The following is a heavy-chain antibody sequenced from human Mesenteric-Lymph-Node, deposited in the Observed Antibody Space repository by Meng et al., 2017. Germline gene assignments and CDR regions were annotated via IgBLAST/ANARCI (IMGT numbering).Heavy chain of an antibody. J-gene: IGHJ5*02. CDR2: ISAYNGNT. CDR3: ARDRAAAVNWFDP. D-gene: IGHD6-13*01. Sequence: QVHQVQSVAELNKPWASCNDACKASGDTFTSYVISWVLQSPGQGLEWMGWISAYNGNTNYAQKLQGRVTMTTDTSTSTAYMELRSLRSDDTAVYYCARDRAAAVNWFDPWGQGTLVTVSS. CDR1: GDTFTSYV. V-gene: IGHV1-18*01.